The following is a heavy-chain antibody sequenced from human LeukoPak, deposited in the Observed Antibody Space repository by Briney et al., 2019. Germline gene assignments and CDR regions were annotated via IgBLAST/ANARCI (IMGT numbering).Heavy chain of an antibody. CDR3: ALVPAFMARPVDS. J-gene: IGHJ4*02. V-gene: IGHV4-34*01. CDR2: SSPTGDIT. D-gene: IGHD2-2*01. Sequence: SETLSLTCAVYGGSFSGNYWTLIRQTPGRGLEWIGESSPTGDITGYNPSLKGRATISVDSSKNQFSLKLTSVTAADTGVYYWALVPAFMARPVDSWGRGTLVTVSS. CDR1: GGSFSGNY.